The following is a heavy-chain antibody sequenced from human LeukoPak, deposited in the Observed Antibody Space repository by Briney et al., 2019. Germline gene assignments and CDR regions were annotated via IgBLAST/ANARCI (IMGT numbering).Heavy chain of an antibody. CDR3: AKPVLMWFGESPGY. J-gene: IGHJ4*02. Sequence: PRGSLRLSCAASGFTFSSYAMSWVRQAPGKGLEWVSAISGSGGSTYYADSVKGRFTISRDSSKNTLYLQMNSLRAEDTAVYYCAKPVLMWFGESPGYWGQGTLVTVSS. CDR1: GFTFSSYA. D-gene: IGHD3-10*01. CDR2: ISGSGGST. V-gene: IGHV3-23*01.